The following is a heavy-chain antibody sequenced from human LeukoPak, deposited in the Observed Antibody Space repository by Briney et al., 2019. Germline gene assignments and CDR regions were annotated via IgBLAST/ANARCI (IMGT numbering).Heavy chain of an antibody. J-gene: IGHJ4*02. CDR2: INPNSGGT. Sequence: GVSVKVSXKASGYTFTGYYMHWVRQAPGQGLEWMGWINPNSGGTNYAQKLQGRVTMTTDTSTSTAYMELRSLRSDDTAAYYCARNSYYDFWGGFSDWGQGTLVTVSS. CDR1: GYTFTGYY. CDR3: ARNSYYDFWGGFSD. V-gene: IGHV1-2*02. D-gene: IGHD3-3*01.